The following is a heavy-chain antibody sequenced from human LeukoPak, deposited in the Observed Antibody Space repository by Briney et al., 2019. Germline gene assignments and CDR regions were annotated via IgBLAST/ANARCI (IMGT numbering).Heavy chain of an antibody. D-gene: IGHD3-10*01. Sequence: GGSLRLSCEASGFTFSSYAMSWVRQAPGKGLEWVSAISGSGGSTYYADSVKGRFTISRDNSKNTLYLQMNSLRAEDTAVYYCAKMARGVYLYNWFDPWGQGTLDTVSS. J-gene: IGHJ5*02. CDR2: ISGSGGST. CDR1: GFTFSSYA. V-gene: IGHV3-23*01. CDR3: AKMARGVYLYNWFDP.